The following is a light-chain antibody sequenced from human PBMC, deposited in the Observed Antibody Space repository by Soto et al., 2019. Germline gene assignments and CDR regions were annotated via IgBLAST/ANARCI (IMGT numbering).Light chain of an antibody. Sequence: EIVLTQSPATLSLSPGERATLSCRASQSVTSSYLAWYQQRSGRAPRLLIYGASSRATGIPNRFSGSGSGTDFTLTISRLEPEDFAVYYCQHYKTWPLAFGGGTKVDIK. J-gene: IGKJ4*01. CDR3: QHYKTWPLA. CDR1: QSVTSSY. V-gene: IGKV3-20*01. CDR2: GAS.